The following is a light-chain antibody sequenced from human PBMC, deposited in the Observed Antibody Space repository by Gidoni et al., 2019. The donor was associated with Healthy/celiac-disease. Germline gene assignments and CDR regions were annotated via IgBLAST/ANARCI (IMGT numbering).Light chain of an antibody. Sequence: EIVLTQSPGTRSLSPGERATLSCRASQSVSSSYLAWYQQKPGQAPRLLIYGASSRATGIPDRFSGSGSGTDFTLTISRLEPEDFAVYYCQQYGSSPPNTFXPXTKVDIK. J-gene: IGKJ3*01. V-gene: IGKV3-20*01. CDR1: QSVSSSY. CDR3: QQYGSSPPNT. CDR2: GAS.